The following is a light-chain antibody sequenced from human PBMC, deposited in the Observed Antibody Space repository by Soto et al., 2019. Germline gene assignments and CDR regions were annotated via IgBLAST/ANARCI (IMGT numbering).Light chain of an antibody. Sequence: QSVLTQPPSASGTPRQRVTISCSGSSSNIGSNTVNWYQQLPGTAPKLLIYSNNQRPSGVPDRFSGSKSGTSASLAISGLQSEDEADYYCAAWDDSLKGVFGGGTQLTVL. V-gene: IGLV1-44*01. CDR3: AAWDDSLKGV. CDR2: SNN. J-gene: IGLJ2*01. CDR1: SSNIGSNT.